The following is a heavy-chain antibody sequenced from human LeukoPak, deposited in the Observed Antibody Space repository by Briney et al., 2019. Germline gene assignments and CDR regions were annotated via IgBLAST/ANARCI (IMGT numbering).Heavy chain of an antibody. V-gene: IGHV3-23*01. CDR3: AKAPANYVDTAMGTFDY. D-gene: IGHD5-18*01. CDR1: GFTFSSYA. Sequence: GGSLRLSSAASGFTFSSYAMNWVRQAPGKGLEWVSAISSSGISTYYADSVKGRFTISRDNSKNTLYLQMNSLRAEDTAVYYCAKAPANYVDTAMGTFDYWGRGTLVTVSS. CDR2: ISSSGIST. J-gene: IGHJ4*02.